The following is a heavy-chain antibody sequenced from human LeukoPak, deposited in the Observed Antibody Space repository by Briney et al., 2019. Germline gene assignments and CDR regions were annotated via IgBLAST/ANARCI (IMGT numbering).Heavy chain of an antibody. D-gene: IGHD3-22*01. V-gene: IGHV3-33*01. CDR1: GFTFSSYG. CDR2: IWYDGSNK. CDR3: ARVRPRRTSYYYDSSGFEAFDI. J-gene: IGHJ3*02. Sequence: PGGSLRLSCAASGFTFSSYGMHWVRQAPGKGLEWVAVIWYDGSNKYYADSVKGRFTISRDNSKNTLYLQMNSLRAEDTAVYYCARVRPRRTSYYYDSSGFEAFDIWGQGTKVTVSS.